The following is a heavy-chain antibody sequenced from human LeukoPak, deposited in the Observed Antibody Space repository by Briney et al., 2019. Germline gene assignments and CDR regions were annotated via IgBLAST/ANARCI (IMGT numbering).Heavy chain of an antibody. CDR3: AREKGGYSYGYFDY. J-gene: IGHJ4*02. V-gene: IGHV1-2*02. Sequence: ASVKVSCKASGYTFTGYYMHWVRQAPGQGLEWMGWINPNSGGTNYAQKFQGRVTMTRDTSISTAYMELSRLRSDDTAVYYCAREKGGYSYGYFDYWGQGTLVTVSS. D-gene: IGHD5-18*01. CDR2: INPNSGGT. CDR1: GYTFTGYY.